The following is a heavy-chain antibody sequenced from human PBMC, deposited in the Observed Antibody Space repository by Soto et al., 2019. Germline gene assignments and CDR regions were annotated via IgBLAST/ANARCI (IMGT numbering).Heavy chain of an antibody. CDR1: GGTFSSYT. V-gene: IGHV1-69*02. Sequence: QVQLVQSGAEVKKPGSSVKVSCKASGGTFSSYTISWVRQAPGQGLEWMGRIIPILGIANYAQKFQGRVTITADKPTSTAYMELSSLRSEDTAVYYCARPRDGYTFDYWGQGTLVTVSS. J-gene: IGHJ4*02. CDR3: ARPRDGYTFDY. D-gene: IGHD5-12*01. CDR2: IIPILGIA.